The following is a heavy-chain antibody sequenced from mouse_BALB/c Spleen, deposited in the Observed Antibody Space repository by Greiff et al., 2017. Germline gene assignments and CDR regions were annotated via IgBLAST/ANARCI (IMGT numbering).Heavy chain of an antibody. D-gene: IGHD1-1*01. J-gene: IGHJ1*01. V-gene: IGHV14-3*02. CDR3: ARSHYYGSSHWYFDV. Sequence: VQLQQSGAELVKPGASVKLSCTASGFNIKDTYMHWVKQRPEQGLEWIGRIDPANGNTKYDPKFQGKATITADTSSNTAYLQLSSLTSEDTAVYYCARSHYYGSSHWYFDVWGAGTTVTVSS. CDR1: GFNIKDTY. CDR2: IDPANGNT.